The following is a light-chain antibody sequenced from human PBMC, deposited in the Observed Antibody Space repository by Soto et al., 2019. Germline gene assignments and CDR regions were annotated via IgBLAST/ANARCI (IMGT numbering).Light chain of an antibody. CDR3: QGSHISPVT. J-gene: IGKJ5*01. CDR1: QTISSW. V-gene: IGKV1-5*01. Sequence: DVPVTESPSTLSGCVRDRVTITCGASQTISSWLAWYQQKPGKAPKLLIYAASSLQSGVPSRFSGSGSGTDFTLTISILEPEDFATYYCQGSHISPVTNGQGTRLEIK. CDR2: AAS.